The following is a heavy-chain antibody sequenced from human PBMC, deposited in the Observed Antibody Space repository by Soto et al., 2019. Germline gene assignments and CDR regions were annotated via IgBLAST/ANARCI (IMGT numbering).Heavy chain of an antibody. Sequence: EVQLVESGGGLVKPGGSLRLSCAASGFTFSNAWMNWVRQAPGKGLEWVGRIKSKTDGGTTDYAAPMKGRFTISRDDSKNTLYLQMNSLKTEDTAVYYCTTDYDSSGYKGPQWVYWGQGTLVTVSS. J-gene: IGHJ4*02. CDR2: IKSKTDGGTT. V-gene: IGHV3-15*07. CDR3: TTDYDSSGYKGPQWVY. D-gene: IGHD3-22*01. CDR1: GFTFSNAW.